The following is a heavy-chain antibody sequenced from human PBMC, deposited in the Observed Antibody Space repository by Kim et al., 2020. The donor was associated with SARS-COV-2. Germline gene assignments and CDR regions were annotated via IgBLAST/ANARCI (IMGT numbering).Heavy chain of an antibody. J-gene: IGHJ6*02. Sequence: YNPSLKSRVTISVDTSKNQFSLKLSSVTAADTAVYYCARDGERTFYGMDVWGQGTTVTVSS. CDR3: ARDGERTFYGMDV. V-gene: IGHV4-59*01.